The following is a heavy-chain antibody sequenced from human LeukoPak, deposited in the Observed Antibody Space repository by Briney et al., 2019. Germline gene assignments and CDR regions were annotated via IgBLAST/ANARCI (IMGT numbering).Heavy chain of an antibody. CDR2: LYSGGRT. Sequence: PGGSLRLSCAASGFTVSSDYMSWVRQAPGEGLEGVSLLYSGGRTEYVDSVKGRFTIYRDNSKNTLFLQMNSLRVEDTAVYYCARVGCSGGVCYTQYFHPWGQGTLVTVSP. J-gene: IGHJ1*01. D-gene: IGHD2-8*02. CDR3: ARVGCSGGVCYTQYFHP. CDR1: GFTVSSDY. V-gene: IGHV3-53*01.